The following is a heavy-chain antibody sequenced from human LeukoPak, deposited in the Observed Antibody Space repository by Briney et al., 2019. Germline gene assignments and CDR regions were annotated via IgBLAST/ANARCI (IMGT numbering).Heavy chain of an antibody. V-gene: IGHV3-30*02. CDR2: NRYDGSNK. D-gene: IGHD6-19*01. CDR3: AKAPGPVAVAPFDY. Sequence: GGSLRLSCAASRFTFSSYGMHWVRQAPGKGLEWVAFNRYDGSNKYYADSVKGRFTISRDNSKNTLYLQMNSLRADDTALYYCAKAPGPVAVAPFDYWGQGTLVTVSS. J-gene: IGHJ4*02. CDR1: RFTFSSYG.